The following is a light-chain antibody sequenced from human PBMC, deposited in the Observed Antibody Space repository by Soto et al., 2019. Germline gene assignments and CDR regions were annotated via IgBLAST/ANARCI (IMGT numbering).Light chain of an antibody. CDR1: QTISSRY. Sequence: EIVMTQSPATLSVSLGERATLSCRASQTISSRYLAWYQQIPSQAPRLLIYDASTRAAGIPARFSGSGSGTEFTLTISSLQSEDFAVYYCQQYSKWPLTFGGGTKVEIQ. J-gene: IGKJ4*01. CDR3: QQYSKWPLT. V-gene: IGKV3-15*01. CDR2: DAS.